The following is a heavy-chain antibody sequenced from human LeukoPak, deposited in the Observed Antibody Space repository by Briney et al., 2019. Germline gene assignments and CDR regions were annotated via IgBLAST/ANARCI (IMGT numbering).Heavy chain of an antibody. J-gene: IGHJ5*02. V-gene: IGHV1-69*05. CDR3: AREPTLVSSRFDP. CDR2: IIPIFGTA. CDR1: GGTFSSYA. Sequence: ALVKVSCKASGGTFSSYAISWVRQAPGQGLEWMGRIIPIFGTANYAQKFQGRVTITTDESTSTAYMELSSLRSEDTAVYYCAREPTLVSSRFDPWGQGTLVTVSS.